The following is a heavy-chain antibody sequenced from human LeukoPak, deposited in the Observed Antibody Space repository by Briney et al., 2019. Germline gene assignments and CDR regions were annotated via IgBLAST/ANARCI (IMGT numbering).Heavy chain of an antibody. D-gene: IGHD5-18*01. CDR2: TSYSGST. CDR1: GGSISGYY. CDR3: ARALRGYSYGPFDY. V-gene: IGHV4-59*01. J-gene: IGHJ4*02. Sequence: SETLSLTCTVSGGSISGYYWSWIRQPPGKGLEWIGYTSYSGSTNYNPSLKSRVTISVDTSKNQFSLKLSSVTAADTAVYYSARALRGYSYGPFDYWGQGTLVTVSS.